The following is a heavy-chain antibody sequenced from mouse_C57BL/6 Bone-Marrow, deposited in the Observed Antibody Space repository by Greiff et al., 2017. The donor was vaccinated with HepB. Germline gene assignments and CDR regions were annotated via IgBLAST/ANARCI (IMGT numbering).Heavy chain of an antibody. CDR2: IYPGSGST. J-gene: IGHJ3*01. CDR3: AGYYGSSAGFAY. CDR1: GYTFTSYW. D-gene: IGHD1-1*01. Sequence: VQLQQPGAELVKPGASVKMSCKASGYTFTSYWITWVKQRPGQGLEWIGDIYPGSGSTNYNEKFKSKATLTVDTSSSTAYMQLSSLTSEDSAVYYCAGYYGSSAGFAYWGQGTLVTVSA. V-gene: IGHV1-55*01.